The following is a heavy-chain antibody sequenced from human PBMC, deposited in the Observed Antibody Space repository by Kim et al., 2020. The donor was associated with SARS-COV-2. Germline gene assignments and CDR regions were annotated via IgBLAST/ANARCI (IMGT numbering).Heavy chain of an antibody. V-gene: IGHV3-23*01. CDR1: GFTFSSYA. CDR3: ANIRSPGAAAGRVGNDYYYYGLDV. D-gene: IGHD6-13*01. CDR2: ISGSGGST. J-gene: IGHJ6*02. Sequence: GGSLRLSCAASGFTFSSYAMSWVRQAPGKGLEWVSAISGSGGSTYYADSVKGRFTISRDNSKNTLYLQMNSLRAEDMAVYYCANIRSPGAAAGRVGNDYYYYGLDVGGQGTTVPV.